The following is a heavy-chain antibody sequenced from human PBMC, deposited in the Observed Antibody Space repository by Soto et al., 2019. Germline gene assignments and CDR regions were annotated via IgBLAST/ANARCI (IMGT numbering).Heavy chain of an antibody. Sequence: ASVKVSCKTSGYTFSNHGITWVRQAPGQPLEWLGWISLYSDGTNYAQKFQGRVSMTTDTSTTTAYMELRSLRSDDTAVYYCARVVPGAEAWFGPWGQGTLVTVSS. V-gene: IGHV1-18*01. D-gene: IGHD2-2*01. J-gene: IGHJ5*02. CDR3: ARVVPGAEAWFGP. CDR1: GYTFSNHG. CDR2: ISLYSDGT.